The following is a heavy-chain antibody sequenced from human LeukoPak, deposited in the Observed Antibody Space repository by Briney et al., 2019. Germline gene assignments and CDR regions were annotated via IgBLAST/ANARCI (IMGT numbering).Heavy chain of an antibody. CDR1: GFTFSDYY. CDR3: ARLRGSSSPRRYFDY. Sequence: GGSLRLSCAASGFTFSDYYMSWIRQAPGKGLEWVSYISSSGSTIYYADSVKGRFTISRDNAKNSLYLQMNSLRAEDTAVYYCARLRGSSSPRRYFDYWGQGTLVTVSS. V-gene: IGHV3-11*04. CDR2: ISSSGSTI. J-gene: IGHJ4*02. D-gene: IGHD6-6*01.